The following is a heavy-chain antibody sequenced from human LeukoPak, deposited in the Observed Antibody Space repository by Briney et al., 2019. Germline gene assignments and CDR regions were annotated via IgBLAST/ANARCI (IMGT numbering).Heavy chain of an antibody. CDR2: IHYTGST. CDR3: ARAPNYYDSSGYYYYFDY. J-gene: IGHJ4*02. V-gene: IGHV4-59*08. Sequence: SETLSLICTVSGGSITSYHWSWIRQSPGKGLEWIAYIHYTGSTNYNPSLKSRVTISVDTSKNKFSLKLSSVTAADTAVYYCARAPNYYDSSGYYYYFDYWGQGTLVTVSS. D-gene: IGHD3-22*01. CDR1: GGSITSYH.